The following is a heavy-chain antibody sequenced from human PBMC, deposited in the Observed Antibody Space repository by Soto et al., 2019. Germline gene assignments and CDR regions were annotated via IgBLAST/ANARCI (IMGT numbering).Heavy chain of an antibody. CDR3: LKDPIKLCPYDH. CDR2: IKSQSDGGAT. D-gene: IGHD2-2*01. J-gene: IGHJ4*02. Sequence: XGSLRLSCAASGFLFSNAGMSWVRQGPGKGLEWVARIKSQSDGGATEYAAVVKGRFTISRDDSNNAVYLQMDSLTSDDTGVYYCLKDPIKLCPYDHWGQGTPVTVSS. V-gene: IGHV3-15*01. CDR1: GFLFSNAG.